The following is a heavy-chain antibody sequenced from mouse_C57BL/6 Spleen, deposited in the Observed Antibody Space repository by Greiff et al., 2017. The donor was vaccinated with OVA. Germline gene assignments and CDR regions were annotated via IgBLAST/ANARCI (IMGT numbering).Heavy chain of an antibody. V-gene: IGHV1-63*01. CDR1: GYTFTNYW. D-gene: IGHD1-2*01. Sequence: LQESGAELVRPGTSVKMSCKASGYTFTNYWIGWAKQRPGHGLEWIGDIYPGGGYTNYNEKFKGKATLTADKSSSTAYMQFSSLTSEDSAIYYCARRGDGPFDYWGQGTTLTVSS. CDR2: IYPGGGYT. J-gene: IGHJ2*01. CDR3: ARRGDGPFDY.